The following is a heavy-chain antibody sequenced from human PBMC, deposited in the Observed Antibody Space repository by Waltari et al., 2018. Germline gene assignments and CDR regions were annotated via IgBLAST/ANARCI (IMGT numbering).Heavy chain of an antibody. J-gene: IGHJ4*02. CDR2: IKQDGSEK. V-gene: IGHV3-7*01. CDR1: GFSFSNNW. CDR3: GVAAY. D-gene: IGHD2-15*01. Sequence: EVQLVAPGGGLVQPGGSLRPSCAASGFSFSNNWMHWVRQAPGKGLEWVANIKQDGSEKHYVDSVRGRFTISRDNANNSLFLQMDSLTVDDTAVYYCGVAAYWGQGALVTVSS.